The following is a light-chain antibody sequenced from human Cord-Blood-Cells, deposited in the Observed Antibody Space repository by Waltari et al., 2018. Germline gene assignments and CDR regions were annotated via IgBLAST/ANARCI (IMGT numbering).Light chain of an antibody. CDR3: AASDDSLNSYV. CDR2: SNN. Sequence: QSVLTQPHSASGTPGQRVTISCCGSSSNLGSNTVNTYQHRPGTAPKLLIHSNNQRPSGVPDLLSGSKSGTSAALAMSAIQSEDEDYYHCAASDDSLNSYVFGTGTKVTVL. J-gene: IGLJ1*01. CDR1: SSNLGSNT. V-gene: IGLV1-44*01.